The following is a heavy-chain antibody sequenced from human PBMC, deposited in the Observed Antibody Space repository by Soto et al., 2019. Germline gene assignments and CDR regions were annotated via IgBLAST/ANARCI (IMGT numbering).Heavy chain of an antibody. V-gene: IGHV1-8*01. J-gene: IGHJ3*02. Sequence: GASVKVSWKASGYTFTSCDINWVRQATGQGLEWMGWMNPNSGNTGYAQKFQGRVTMTRNTSISTAYMELSSLRSEDTAVYYCARGYDFWSGYYSPLHAFDIWGQGTMVTVSS. D-gene: IGHD3-3*01. CDR2: MNPNSGNT. CDR3: ARGYDFWSGYYSPLHAFDI. CDR1: GYTFTSCD.